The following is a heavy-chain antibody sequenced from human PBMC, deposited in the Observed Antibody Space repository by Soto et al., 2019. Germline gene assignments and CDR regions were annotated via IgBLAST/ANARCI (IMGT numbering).Heavy chain of an antibody. CDR3: ARRTYSSSSATAGFYCYYYYMDV. J-gene: IGHJ6*03. CDR2: IYYSGST. CDR1: GGSISSYY. V-gene: IGHV4-59*08. Sequence: SETPFLTRTVSGGSISSYYWSWIRQPPGKGLEWIGYIYYSGSTNYNPPLKSRVTISVDTSKSQFSLKLSSVTAADTAVYYCARRTYSSSSATAGFYCYYYYMDVWGKGTTVTVSS. D-gene: IGHD6-6*01.